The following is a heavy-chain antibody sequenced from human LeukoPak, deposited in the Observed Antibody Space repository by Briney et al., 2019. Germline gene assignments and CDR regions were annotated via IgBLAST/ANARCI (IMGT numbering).Heavy chain of an antibody. CDR3: AITDYYSSSWAFNY. CDR1: GGSISSYY. D-gene: IGHD6-13*01. Sequence: SETLSLTCTVSGGSISSYYWSWIRQPPGKGLEWIGYIYYSGSTNYNPSLKSRVTISVDTSKNQFSLKLSSVTAADTAVYYCAITDYYSSSWAFNYWGQGTLVTVSS. CDR2: IYYSGST. J-gene: IGHJ4*02. V-gene: IGHV4-59*08.